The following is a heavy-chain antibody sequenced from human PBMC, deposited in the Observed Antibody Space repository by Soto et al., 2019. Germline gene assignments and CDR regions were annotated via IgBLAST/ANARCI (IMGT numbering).Heavy chain of an antibody. CDR1: GGSISSSSYY. Sequence: SETLSLTCTVSGGSISSSSYYWGWIRQPPGKGLEWIGSIYYSGSTYYNPSLKSRGTISVDTSKNQFSLKLSSVTAADTAVYYSARQKAYDLTAFDIWGQGTMVTVS. D-gene: IGHD5-12*01. CDR2: IYYSGST. CDR3: ARQKAYDLTAFDI. J-gene: IGHJ3*02. V-gene: IGHV4-39*01.